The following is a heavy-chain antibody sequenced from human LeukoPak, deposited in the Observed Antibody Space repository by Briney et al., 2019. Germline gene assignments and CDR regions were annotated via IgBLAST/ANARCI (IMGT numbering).Heavy chain of an antibody. CDR3: AREFDSSGYFDY. Sequence: SETLSLTCIVSGGSIRSYYWSWIRQPPGKGLEWMGYIYYSGNTNSNPSLKSRVTIPVDTSKNQFSLRLTSVTAADTAVYYCAREFDSSGYFDYWGQGTLVTVSS. V-gene: IGHV4-59*01. J-gene: IGHJ4*02. CDR1: GGSIRSYY. CDR2: IYYSGNT. D-gene: IGHD3-22*01.